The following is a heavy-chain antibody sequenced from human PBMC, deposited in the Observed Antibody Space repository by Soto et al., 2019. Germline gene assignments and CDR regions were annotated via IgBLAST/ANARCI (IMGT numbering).Heavy chain of an antibody. CDR1: GYTFTSYA. D-gene: IGHD1-20*01. CDR3: ARGITLPTPLDY. Sequence: ASVKVSCKASGYTFTSYAMHWVRQAPGQRLEWMGWINAGYGNTKYSQKFQGRVTITRDTSASTAYMELSSLRSEDTAVYYCARGITLPTPLDYWGQGTLVTVSS. J-gene: IGHJ4*02. CDR2: INAGYGNT. V-gene: IGHV1-3*01.